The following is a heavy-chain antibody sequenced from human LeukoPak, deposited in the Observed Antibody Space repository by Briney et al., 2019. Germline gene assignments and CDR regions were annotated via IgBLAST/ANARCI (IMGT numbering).Heavy chain of an antibody. J-gene: IGHJ4*02. V-gene: IGHV3-7*01. CDR2: IKEDASEE. Sequence: PGGSLRLSCAVPGFTSSRHWMSWVRRTPEKGLEWVANIKEDASEENYVDSVKGRFTISRDNAKNSLYLQMNSLRAEDTAVYYCAIAAGWELGYWGQGTLVTVSS. D-gene: IGHD6-25*01. CDR3: AIAAGWELGY. CDR1: GFTSSRHW.